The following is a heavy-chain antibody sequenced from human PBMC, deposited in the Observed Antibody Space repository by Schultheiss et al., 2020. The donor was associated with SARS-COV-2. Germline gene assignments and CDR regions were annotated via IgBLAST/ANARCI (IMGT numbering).Heavy chain of an antibody. J-gene: IGHJ4*02. CDR1: GGSISSYY. CDR2: IYYSGST. D-gene: IGHD5-18*01. CDR3: ARDPGGRYSYGEGYFDY. V-gene: IGHV4-59*01. Sequence: SETLSLTCTVSGGSISSYYWSWIRQPPGKGLEWIGYIYYSGSTNYNPALKSRVTISVDTSKNQFSLKLSSVTAEDTDVYYCARDPGGRYSYGEGYFDYWGQGTLVTVSS.